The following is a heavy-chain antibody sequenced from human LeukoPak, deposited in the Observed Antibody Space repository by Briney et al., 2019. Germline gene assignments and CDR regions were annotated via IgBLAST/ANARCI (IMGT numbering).Heavy chain of an antibody. CDR2: ISGSGGNT. D-gene: IGHD6-19*01. V-gene: IGHV3-23*01. Sequence: PGGSLRLSCAASGFTFSSYAMSWVRQAPGKGLEWVSAISGSGGNTYYADSVKGRFTISRDNSKNTLYLQMNSLRAEDTAVYYCAKDNRNQAVAGVYDYWGQGTLVTVSS. CDR1: GFTFSSYA. J-gene: IGHJ4*02. CDR3: AKDNRNQAVAGVYDY.